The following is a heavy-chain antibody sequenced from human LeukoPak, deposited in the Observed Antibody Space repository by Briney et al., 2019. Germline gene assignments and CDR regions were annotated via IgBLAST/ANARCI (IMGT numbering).Heavy chain of an antibody. V-gene: IGHV3-33*01. D-gene: IGHD4-17*01. CDR3: ARDKPDYGDYGLLDY. J-gene: IGHJ4*02. CDR2: IWYDGSNK. CDR1: GFTFSSYG. Sequence: GGSLRLPCAASGFTFSSYGMHWVRQAPGKGLEWVAVIWYDGSNKYYADSVKGRFTISRDNSKNTLYLQMNSLRAEDTAVYYCARDKPDYGDYGLLDYWGQGTLVTVSS.